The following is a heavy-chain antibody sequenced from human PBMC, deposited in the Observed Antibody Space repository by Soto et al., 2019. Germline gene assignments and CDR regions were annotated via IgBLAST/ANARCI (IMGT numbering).Heavy chain of an antibody. D-gene: IGHD3-22*01. J-gene: IGHJ3*02. CDR2: IYPGDSDT. CDR3: ARPLRHYYDSSGSPDAFDI. Sequence: GESLKICCKGSVYSFTSYWIGWVRQMPGKGLEWMGIIYPGDSDTRYNPSFQGQVTISADKSISTAYLQWSSLKASDTAMYYCARPLRHYYDSSGSPDAFDIWGQGTMVTVSS. V-gene: IGHV5-51*01. CDR1: VYSFTSYW.